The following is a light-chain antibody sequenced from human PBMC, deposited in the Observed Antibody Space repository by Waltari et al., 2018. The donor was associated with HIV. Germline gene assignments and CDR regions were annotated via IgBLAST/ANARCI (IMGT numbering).Light chain of an antibody. CDR2: DDV. Sequence: YVLTQPPSVSVAPGQTARITCGGNNIRTKSVPWYQQKPGQAPVLVVYDDVDRPSGIPERFSGSNSGNTATLTISRVDAGDEADYYCQVWDSGSEPPVVFGGGTKLTVL. CDR1: NIRTKS. V-gene: IGLV3-21*02. J-gene: IGLJ2*01. CDR3: QVWDSGSEPPVV.